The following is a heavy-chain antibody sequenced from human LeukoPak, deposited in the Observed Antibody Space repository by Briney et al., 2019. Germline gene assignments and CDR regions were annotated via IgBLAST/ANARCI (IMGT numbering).Heavy chain of an antibody. V-gene: IGHV4-31*03. CDR2: ISDSGTT. J-gene: IGHJ3*02. D-gene: IGHD2-21*02. Sequence: SETLSLTCTVSGDSVTSGGYFWTWIRQHPGKGLEWIGYISDSGTTSYNPSLKSRVSISVATSNNQFSLRLSSVTAADTAVYYCARDVVVTSSPDAFDIWGQGTMVTVSS. CDR1: GDSVTSGGYF. CDR3: ARDVVVTSSPDAFDI.